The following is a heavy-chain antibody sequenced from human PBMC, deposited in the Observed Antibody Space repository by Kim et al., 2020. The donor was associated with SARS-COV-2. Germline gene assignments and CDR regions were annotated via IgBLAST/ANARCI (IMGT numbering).Heavy chain of an antibody. V-gene: IGHV1-69*13. Sequence: SVKVSCKASGGTFSSYAISWVRQAPGQGLEWMGGIIPIFGTANYAQKFQGRVTITADESTSTAYMELSSLRSEDTAVYYCARGRRRGYSGYEPGITGTTESNYYYGIDDWGQGTTVTVSS. D-gene: IGHD1-20*01. CDR2: IIPIFGTA. J-gene: IGHJ6*02. CDR1: GGTFSSYA. CDR3: ARGRRRGYSGYEPGITGTTESNYYYGIDD.